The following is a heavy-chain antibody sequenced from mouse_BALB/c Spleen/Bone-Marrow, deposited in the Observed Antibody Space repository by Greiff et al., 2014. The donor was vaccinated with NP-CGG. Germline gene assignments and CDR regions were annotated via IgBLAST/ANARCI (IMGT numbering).Heavy chain of an antibody. CDR2: IDPSNGRT. CDR3: ARSTTVVVRYWYFDV. CDR1: GYTFTSYW. J-gene: IGHJ1*01. D-gene: IGHD1-1*01. V-gene: IGHV1S81*02. Sequence: SGAELVKPGASVKLFCKASGYTFTSYWMHWVKQRPGQGLEWIGEIDPSNGRTNYNEKFKNKATLTVDKSSSTAYMQLSSLTSEDSAVYYCARSTTVVVRYWYFDVWGAGTTVTVSS.